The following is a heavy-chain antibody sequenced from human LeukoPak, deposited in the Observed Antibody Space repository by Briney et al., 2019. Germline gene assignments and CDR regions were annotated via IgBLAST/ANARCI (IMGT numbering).Heavy chain of an antibody. CDR1: GFTFSTYT. CDR3: AARGGARAFDI. V-gene: IGHV3-21*04. Sequence: GGPLRLSCAASGFTFSTYTMNWVRQAPGKGLEWVSTITSSSIYIYYADSVKGRFTISRDNAKNSLYLQMNSLRAEDTAFYYCAARGGARAFDIWGQGTMVTVS. CDR2: ITSSSIYI. J-gene: IGHJ3*02. D-gene: IGHD3-16*01.